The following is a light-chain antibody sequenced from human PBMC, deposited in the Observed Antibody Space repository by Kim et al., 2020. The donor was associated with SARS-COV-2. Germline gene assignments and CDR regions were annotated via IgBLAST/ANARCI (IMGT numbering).Light chain of an antibody. CDR1: QSVSSY. CDR2: DAS. CDR3: QQRNGWPLT. V-gene: IGKV3-11*01. J-gene: IGKJ4*01. Sequence: LSPGEGATLSCRASQSVSSYLAWYQQKPGQAPRLLIYDASNRATGIPARFSGSWSGTDFTLTISSLEPEDFAVYYCQQRNGWPLTFGGGTKVDIK.